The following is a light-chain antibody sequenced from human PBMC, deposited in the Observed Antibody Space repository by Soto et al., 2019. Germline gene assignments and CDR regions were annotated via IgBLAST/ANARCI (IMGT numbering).Light chain of an antibody. CDR2: EVS. J-gene: IGLJ1*01. Sequence: FVLTPPAYVSESPGQSITIYCTETSSDVGSYNLVSWYQQHPGKAPKLMIYEVSKRPSVVSNRFSGSKSGNTASLTISELQAEDEADYYCCSYAGSSTFLYVFGTGTKVTVL. CDR3: CSYAGSSTFLYV. V-gene: IGLV2-23*02. CDR1: SSDVGSYNL.